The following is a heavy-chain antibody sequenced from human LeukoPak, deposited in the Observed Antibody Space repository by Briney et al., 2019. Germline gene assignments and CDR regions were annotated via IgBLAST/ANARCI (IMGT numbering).Heavy chain of an antibody. CDR3: ARTGYSSSWYYSIYYYYYMDV. Sequence: GGSLGLSCAASGFTFSSYSMNWVRQAPGKGLEWVSYISSSSTIYYADSVKGRFTISRDNAKNSLYLQMNSLRAEDTAVYYCARTGYSSSWYYSIYYYYYMDVWGKGTTVTVSS. V-gene: IGHV3-48*01. CDR2: ISSSSTI. D-gene: IGHD6-13*01. CDR1: GFTFSSYS. J-gene: IGHJ6*03.